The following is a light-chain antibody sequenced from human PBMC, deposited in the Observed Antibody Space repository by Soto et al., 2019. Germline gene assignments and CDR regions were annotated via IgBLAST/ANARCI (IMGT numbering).Light chain of an antibody. CDR1: QILVYSDGDIY. CDR2: KVS. CDR3: MQGTHWPPT. Sequence: DVVLTQSPLSLPVTLGQPASISCRSSQILVYSDGDIYLSWFQQRPGHSPRRLIYKVSNRDSGVPDRFSGSGSGTQFALKISRVEAEDVGVYYCMQGTHWPPTFGQATKVAIK. V-gene: IGKV2-30*01. J-gene: IGKJ1*01.